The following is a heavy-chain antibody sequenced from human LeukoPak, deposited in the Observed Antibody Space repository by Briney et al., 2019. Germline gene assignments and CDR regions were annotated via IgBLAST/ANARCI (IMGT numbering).Heavy chain of an antibody. CDR3: ARDGGGEVPAAVYYYYGMDV. D-gene: IGHD2-2*01. J-gene: IGHJ6*02. V-gene: IGHV3-11*01. Sequence: ETGGSLRLSCAASGFTFSDYYMSWIRQAPGKGLEWVSYISSSGSTIYYADSVKGRFTISRDNAKNSLYLQMNSLRAEDTVVYYCARDGGGEVPAAVYYYYGMDVWGQGTTVTVSS. CDR2: ISSSGSTI. CDR1: GFTFSDYY.